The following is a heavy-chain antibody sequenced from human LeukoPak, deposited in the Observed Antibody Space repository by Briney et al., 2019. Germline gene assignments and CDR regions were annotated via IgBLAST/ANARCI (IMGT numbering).Heavy chain of an antibody. J-gene: IGHJ4*02. CDR3: ATVDTEHYFDY. D-gene: IGHD5-18*01. CDR1: GFTFIIYS. Sequence: GGSLRLSCAASGFTFIIYSMNWVRQAPGKGLEWVSYISSSSSTIYYADSVKGRFTISRDNAKNSLYLQMNSLRAEDTAVYYCATVDTEHYFDYWGQGTLVTVSS. V-gene: IGHV3-48*04. CDR2: ISSSSSTI.